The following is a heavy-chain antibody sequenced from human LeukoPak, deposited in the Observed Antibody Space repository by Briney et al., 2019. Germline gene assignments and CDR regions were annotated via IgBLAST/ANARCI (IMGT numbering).Heavy chain of an antibody. CDR1: GFPFSSYA. V-gene: IGHV3-23*01. CDR3: AKDGGYYDSSGYYQFDY. Sequence: PGGSLRLSCAASGFPFSSYAMSWVRQAPGKGLEWVSAISGSGGSTYYADSVKGRFTISRDNSKNTLYLQMNSLRAEDTAVYYCAKDGGYYDSSGYYQFDYWGQGTLVTVSS. D-gene: IGHD3-22*01. CDR2: ISGSGGST. J-gene: IGHJ4*02.